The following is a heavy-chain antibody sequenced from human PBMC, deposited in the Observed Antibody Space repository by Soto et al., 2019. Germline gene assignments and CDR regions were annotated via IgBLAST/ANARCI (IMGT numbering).Heavy chain of an antibody. J-gene: IGHJ5*02. V-gene: IGHV4-31*03. CDR3: VRDRYSSSGWFDP. Sequence: SETLSLTCTVSGGSISSGGYYWSWIRQHPGKGLEWIGYIYYSGSTYYNPSLKSRVTISVDTSKNQFSLQLKSVTPEDTAVYYCVRDRYSSSGWFDPWGQGTPVTVSS. CDR1: GGSISSGGYY. CDR2: IYYSGST. D-gene: IGHD3-10*01.